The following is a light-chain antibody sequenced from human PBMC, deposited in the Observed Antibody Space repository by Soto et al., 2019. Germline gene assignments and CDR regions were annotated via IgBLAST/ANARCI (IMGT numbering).Light chain of an antibody. Sequence: NFMLTQPHSVSESPGKTVTISCTRSSGSIATNYVQWYQQRPGSSPSTVIYEDNQRPSGVPDRFSGSIDSSSNSASLTISGLKTEDEADYYCQSYNNNNQAWVFGGGTKLTVL. CDR3: QSYNNNNQAWV. V-gene: IGLV6-57*01. CDR2: EDN. J-gene: IGLJ3*02. CDR1: SGSIATNY.